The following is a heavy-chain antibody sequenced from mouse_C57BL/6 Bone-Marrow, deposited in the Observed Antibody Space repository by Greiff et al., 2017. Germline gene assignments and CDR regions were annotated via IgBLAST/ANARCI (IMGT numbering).Heavy chain of an antibody. Sequence: VQVVASGAELVRPGTSVKMSCKASGYTFTNYWIGWAKQRPGHGLEWIGDIYPGGGYTNYNEKFKGKATLTADKSSSTAYMQFSSLTSEDSAIYYCARRVYYDYDGPMDYWGQGTSVTVSS. V-gene: IGHV1-63*01. CDR2: IYPGGGYT. CDR3: ARRVYYDYDGPMDY. J-gene: IGHJ4*01. CDR1: GYTFTNYW. D-gene: IGHD2-4*01.